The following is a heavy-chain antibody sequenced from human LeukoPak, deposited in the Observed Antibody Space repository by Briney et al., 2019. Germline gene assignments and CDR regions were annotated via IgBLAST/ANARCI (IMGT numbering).Heavy chain of an antibody. Sequence: SETLSLTCAVYGGSFSGYYWSWIRQPPGKGLEWIGEINHSGSTNYNPSLKSRVTISVDTSKNQFSLKLSSVTAAETAVYYCARGRGYCSSTSCYSHYYYYMDVWGKGTTVTVSS. CDR3: ARGRGYCSSTSCYSHYYYYMDV. V-gene: IGHV4-34*01. J-gene: IGHJ6*03. CDR2: INHSGST. D-gene: IGHD2-2*01. CDR1: GGSFSGYY.